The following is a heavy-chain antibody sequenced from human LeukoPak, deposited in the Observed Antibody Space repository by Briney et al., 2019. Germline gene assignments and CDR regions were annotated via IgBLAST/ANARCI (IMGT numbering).Heavy chain of an antibody. D-gene: IGHD3-3*01. J-gene: IGHJ4*02. CDR1: GFIFSSYE. Sequence: PGGSLRLSCAVSGFIFSSYEMNWVRQAPGKGLEWVSYICSSGSTKYYADSVKGRFTISRDNAKNSLFLQMNSLRAEDTAVYYCAILGVTRPGYWGQGTLVTVSS. CDR3: AILGVTRPGY. CDR2: ICSSGSTK. V-gene: IGHV3-48*03.